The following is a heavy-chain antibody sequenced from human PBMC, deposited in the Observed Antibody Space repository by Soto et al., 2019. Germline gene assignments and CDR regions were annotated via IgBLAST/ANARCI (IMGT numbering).Heavy chain of an antibody. CDR2: ISYDGSNK. D-gene: IGHD3-3*01. CDR1: GFDFSSYG. V-gene: IGHV3-30*18. J-gene: IGHJ6*02. Sequence: GGSLRLSCAASGFDFSSYGMHWVRQAPGKGLEWVAVISYDGSNKYYADAVKGRFTISRDNSKNTLYLQMNSLRAEDTAEDTAVYYCAKDVGSGLYYCYGMDVWGQGTTVTVS. CDR3: AKDVGSGLYYCYGMDV.